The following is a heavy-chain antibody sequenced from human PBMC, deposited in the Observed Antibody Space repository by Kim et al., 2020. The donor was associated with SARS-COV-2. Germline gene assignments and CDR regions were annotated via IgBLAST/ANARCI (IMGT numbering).Heavy chain of an antibody. V-gene: IGHV1-3*04. CDR2: IDTGNGRT. D-gene: IGHD6-13*01. Sequence: ASVKVSCKASGYTFTAYAIHWVRQAPGQRPDWMGWIDTGNGRTQYSQNFKGRVTFTRDTSASTAYMDLNNLRSEDTAVYYCVRPSVSTIWYPWFDPWGQG. CDR3: VRPSVSTIWYPWFDP. J-gene: IGHJ5*02. CDR1: GYTFTAYA.